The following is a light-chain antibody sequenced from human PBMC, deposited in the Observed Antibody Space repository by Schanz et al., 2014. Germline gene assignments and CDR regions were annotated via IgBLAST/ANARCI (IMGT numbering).Light chain of an antibody. V-gene: IGLV7-46*01. CDR2: DTS. CDR3: QSYDSSLSAWV. CDR1: TGAVTSGHY. Sequence: QAVVTQEPSLTVTPGGTVTLTCGSSTGAVTSGHYPYWFQQKPGQAPMTLIYDTSNKHSWTPARFSGSLLGGKAALTLSGAQPEDEADYYCQSYDSSLSAWVFGGGTKLTVL. J-gene: IGLJ3*02.